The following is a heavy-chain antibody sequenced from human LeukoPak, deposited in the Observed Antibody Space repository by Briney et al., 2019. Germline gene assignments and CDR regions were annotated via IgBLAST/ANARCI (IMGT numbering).Heavy chain of an antibody. J-gene: IGHJ4*02. V-gene: IGHV4-61*02. D-gene: IGHD1-26*01. CDR1: GDSISSGSHY. CDR3: ARDISGSYGAFDY. Sequence: SQTLSLTCTVSGDSISSGSHYWTWIRQPAGKGLVWIGRMYMSGSTNYNPSLKSRVTISADTSKNQFSLKMNSVTAADTAVYYCARDISGSYGAFDYWGQGTLVTVSS. CDR2: MYMSGST.